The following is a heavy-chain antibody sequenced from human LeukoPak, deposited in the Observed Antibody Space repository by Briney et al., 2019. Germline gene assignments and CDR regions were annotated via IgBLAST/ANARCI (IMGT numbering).Heavy chain of an antibody. CDR2: IGSSSSYI. D-gene: IGHD3-22*01. CDR3: ARDDVPYYYDSSGYRHYFDY. J-gene: IGHJ4*02. V-gene: IGHV3-21*01. CDR1: GFTFSSYS. Sequence: GGSLRLSCAASGFTFSSYSMNWVRQAPGKGLEWVSSIGSSSSYIYYADSVKGRFTISRDNAKNSLYLQMNSLRAEDTAVYYCARDDVPYYYDSSGYRHYFDYWGQGTLVTVSS.